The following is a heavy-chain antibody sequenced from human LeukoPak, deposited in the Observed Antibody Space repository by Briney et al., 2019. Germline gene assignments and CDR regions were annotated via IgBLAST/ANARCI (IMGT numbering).Heavy chain of an antibody. CDR1: GYTFTSYG. V-gene: IGHV1-18*01. CDR3: ARGTEAGIAARSRFDY. CDR2: ISAYNGNT. J-gene: IGHJ4*02. D-gene: IGHD6-6*01. Sequence: ASVKVSYKASGYTFTSYGISWVRQAPGQGLEWMGWISAYNGNTNYAQKLQGRVTMTTDTSTSTAYMELRSLRSDDTAVYYCARGTEAGIAARSRFDYWGQGTLVTVSS.